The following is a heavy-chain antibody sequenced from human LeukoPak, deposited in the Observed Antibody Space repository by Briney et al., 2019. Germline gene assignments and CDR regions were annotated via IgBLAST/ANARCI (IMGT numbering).Heavy chain of an antibody. J-gene: IGHJ5*01. D-gene: IGHD3-10*01. CDR1: GFTLSSYE. V-gene: IGHV3-48*03. CDR3: ARDFGGEGHYRNWLDS. Sequence: GGPLRLSCAASGFTLSSYEMMWVRKAPGKGLEFRSYISSSGTTIYNAESVKGRFTISRDNAKHSLFLQRNTLGVEDAAVYYCARDFGGEGHYRNWLDSWGQGTLVTVSS. CDR2: ISSSGTTI.